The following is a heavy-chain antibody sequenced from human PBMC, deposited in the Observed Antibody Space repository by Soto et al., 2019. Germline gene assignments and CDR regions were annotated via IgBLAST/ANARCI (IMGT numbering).Heavy chain of an antibody. CDR1: GFSLSTSGVG. V-gene: IGHV2-5*02. CDR3: AHSLSAYYDFWSGYYNNWFDP. Sequence: SGPTLVNPTQTLTLTCTFSGFSLSTSGVGVGWIRQPPGKALEWLALIYWDDDKRYSPSLKSRLTITKDTSKNQVVLTMTNMDPVDTATYYCAHSLSAYYDFWSGYYNNWFDPWGQGTLVTVSS. D-gene: IGHD3-3*01. J-gene: IGHJ5*02. CDR2: IYWDDDK.